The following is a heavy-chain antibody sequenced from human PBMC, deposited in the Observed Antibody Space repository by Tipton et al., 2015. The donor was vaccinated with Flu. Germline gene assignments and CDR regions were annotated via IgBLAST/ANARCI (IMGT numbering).Heavy chain of an antibody. CDR1: GYSFTSYW. CDR2: IDPSDSYT. J-gene: IGHJ4*02. CDR3: AMTPTSYYMTTVTAADY. V-gene: IGHV5-10-1*01. Sequence: QLVQSGAEVKKPGESLRISCKGSGYSFTSYWISWVRQMPGKGLEWMGRIDPSDSYTNYSPSFQGHVTISADKSISTAYLQWSSLKASDTAMYYCAMTPTSYYMTTVTAADYWGQGTLVTVSS. D-gene: IGHD4-17*01.